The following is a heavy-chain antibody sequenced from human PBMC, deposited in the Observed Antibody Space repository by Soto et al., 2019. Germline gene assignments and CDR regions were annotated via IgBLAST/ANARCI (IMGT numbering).Heavy chain of an antibody. CDR2: IIPILGIA. CDR1: GDTFSSYT. Sequence: ASVKVSCKASGDTFSSYTITWVRQAPGQGLEWMGRIIPILGIANYAQKFQARVTITADKSTSTAYMEMSSLRSEDTAVYYCGVVVPATPNHYYYYMDVWGKGTTVTVSS. D-gene: IGHD2-15*01. J-gene: IGHJ6*03. CDR3: GVVVPATPNHYYYYMDV. V-gene: IGHV1-69*02.